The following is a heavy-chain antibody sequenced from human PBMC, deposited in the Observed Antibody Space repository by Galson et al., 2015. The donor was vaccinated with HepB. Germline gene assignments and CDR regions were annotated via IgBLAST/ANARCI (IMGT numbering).Heavy chain of an antibody. J-gene: IGHJ5*02. D-gene: IGHD6-19*01. CDR3: ARDWGKAVAGTWWFDP. V-gene: IGHV3-21*06. CDR2: ITTGSDYV. Sequence: SLRLSCAASGFTFSSYNMNWVRQAPGKGLEWVSSITTGSDYVYYADSVKGRFIISRDNAKNSLYLQMNSRRADDTAIYYCARDWGKAVAGTWWFDPWGQGTLVTVSS. CDR1: GFTFSSYN.